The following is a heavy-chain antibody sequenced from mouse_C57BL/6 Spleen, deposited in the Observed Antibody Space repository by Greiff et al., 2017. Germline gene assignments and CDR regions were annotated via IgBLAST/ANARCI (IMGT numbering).Heavy chain of an antibody. CDR1: GYSFTDYN. Sequence: EVKLQPSGPELVKPGASVKISCKASGYSFTDYNMNWVKQSNGKRLEWIGVINPNSGTTRYNQQLKGQATLTVDQSASTANMQLYSLTSWDSAVYYCSRSIYYGNLFADWGQGTLVTVSA. J-gene: IGHJ3*01. D-gene: IGHD2-1*01. CDR3: SRSIYYGNLFAD. V-gene: IGHV1-39*01. CDR2: INPNSGTT.